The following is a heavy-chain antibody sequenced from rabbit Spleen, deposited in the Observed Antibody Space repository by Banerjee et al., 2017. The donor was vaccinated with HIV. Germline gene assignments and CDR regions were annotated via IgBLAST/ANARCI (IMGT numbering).Heavy chain of an antibody. J-gene: IGHJ4*01. Sequence: QEQLVESGGGLVQPEGSLTLTCKASGFSFTYGYVMCWVRQAPGKGLQWIACINASTGKPVYATWASGRFTISRTSSTTVTLRMTSLTAADRATYFCARDLVGVIGWNLYLWGPGTLVTVS. D-gene: IGHD2-1*01. V-gene: IGHV1S45*01. CDR2: INASTGKP. CDR3: ARDLVGVIGWNLYL. CDR1: GFSFTYGYV.